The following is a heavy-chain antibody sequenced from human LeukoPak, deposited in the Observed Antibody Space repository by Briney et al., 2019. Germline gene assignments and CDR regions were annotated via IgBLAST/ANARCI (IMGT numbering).Heavy chain of an antibody. D-gene: IGHD2-15*01. CDR3: ARARGYCSRGSCYEFDY. V-gene: IGHV4-30-4*01. Sequence: SETLSLTCTVSGGSINSDDYYWTWLRQPPGKGLEWFASIYYSGSTYYSPSLRSRITISMDTSKNQFSLRLSSVTAADTAVYYCARARGYCSRGSCYEFDYWGQGTLVTVSS. CDR1: GGSINSDDYY. J-gene: IGHJ4*02. CDR2: IYYSGST.